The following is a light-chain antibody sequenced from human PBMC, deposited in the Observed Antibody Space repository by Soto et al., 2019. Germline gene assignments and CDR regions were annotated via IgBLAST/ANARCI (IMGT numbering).Light chain of an antibody. CDR3: QQDGSSPYT. Sequence: EIVLTQSPGTLSLSPGERATLSCRASQSVSSSYLAWYQQKPGQAPRLLIYGASSRATGIPDRLSGSGSGTDFALTISRLEPEDFAVYYCQQDGSSPYTFGQETKLEIK. CDR2: GAS. CDR1: QSVSSSY. J-gene: IGKJ2*01. V-gene: IGKV3-20*01.